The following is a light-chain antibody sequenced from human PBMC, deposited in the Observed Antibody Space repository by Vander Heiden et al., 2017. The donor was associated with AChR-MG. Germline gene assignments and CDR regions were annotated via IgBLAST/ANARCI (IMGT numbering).Light chain of an antibody. Sequence: EIVLTQSPATLSLSPGESAPLSCGASQRVNRFYVAWFKQKPGLAPRLLIYDAITRATGIPDRFSGSGSGTDFTLTISRLEPEDFAVYYCQQYGSSPITFGQGTRVEIK. CDR2: DAI. CDR1: QRVNRFY. J-gene: IGKJ5*01. CDR3: QQYGSSPIT. V-gene: IGKV3D-20*01.